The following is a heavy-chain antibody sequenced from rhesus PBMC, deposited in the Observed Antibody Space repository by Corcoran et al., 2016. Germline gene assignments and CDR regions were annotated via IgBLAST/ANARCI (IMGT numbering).Heavy chain of an antibody. J-gene: IGHJ4*01. Sequence: QVQLQESGPGVVKPSETLSLTCAVSGGSISGGYDWSWIRQPPGKGLEWIGYIYGSSGSTNYNPSLKNRFTISKDASKNEFSRKLSSVTAADTAVYYCARDIAAALFDYWGQGVLVTVSS. V-gene: IGHV4-76*01. D-gene: IGHD6-25*01. CDR3: ARDIAAALFDY. CDR1: GGSISGGYD. CDR2: IYGSSGST.